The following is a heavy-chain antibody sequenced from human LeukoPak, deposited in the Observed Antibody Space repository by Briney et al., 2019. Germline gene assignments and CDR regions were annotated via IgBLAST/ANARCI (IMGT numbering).Heavy chain of an antibody. J-gene: IGHJ6*02. CDR2: ISAYNGNT. Sequence: ASVKVSCKASGYTFTSYGISWVRQAPGQGLEWMGWISAYNGNTNYAQRLQGRVTMTTDTSTSTAYMELRSLRSDDTAVYYCARGRSPHYYYGMDVWGQGTTVTVSS. D-gene: IGHD3-10*01. CDR1: GYTFTSYG. V-gene: IGHV1-18*01. CDR3: ARGRSPHYYYGMDV.